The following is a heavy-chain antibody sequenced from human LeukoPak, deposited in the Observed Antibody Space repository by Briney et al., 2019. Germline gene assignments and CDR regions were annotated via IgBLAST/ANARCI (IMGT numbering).Heavy chain of an antibody. D-gene: IGHD4-17*01. J-gene: IGHJ4*02. CDR1: GYTFTDYY. V-gene: IGHV1-8*03. CDR2: INPNSGNT. Sequence: GASVTVSCKASGYTFTDYYIHWVRQAPGQGLEWMGWINPNSGNTGYAQKFQGRVTITRNTSISTAYMELSSLRSEDTAVYYCARFGPTVGDYHRGSDYWGQGTLVTVSS. CDR3: ARFGPTVGDYHRGSDY.